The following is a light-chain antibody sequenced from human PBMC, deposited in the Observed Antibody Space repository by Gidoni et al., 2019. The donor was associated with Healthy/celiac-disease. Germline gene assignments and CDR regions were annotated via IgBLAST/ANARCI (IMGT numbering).Light chain of an antibody. CDR1: QSISSC. CDR2: DAS. V-gene: IGKV1-5*01. CDR3: QQYNSYSWT. J-gene: IGKJ1*01. Sequence: DIQMTQSPSTLSASVGDRVTITCRASQSISSCLAWYQQKPGKAPKLLIYDASSWESGVPARCSGSGSGTEFTLTISSLQPDDFATYYCQQYNSYSWTFXRXTKVEIK.